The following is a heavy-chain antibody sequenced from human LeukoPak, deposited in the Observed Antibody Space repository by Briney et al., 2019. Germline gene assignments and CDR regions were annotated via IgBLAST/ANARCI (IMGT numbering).Heavy chain of an antibody. D-gene: IGHD6-13*01. CDR2: TYYRSTWYN. CDR3: ARGNKLHSSSWTAMYNWFDP. CDR1: GDSVSSNSVT. Sequence: SQTLSLTCAISGDSVSSNSVTWNWIRQSPSRGLEWLGRTYYRSTWYNDYAVSVRGRITVNPDTSKNQFSLHLNSVTAADTAVYYCARGNKLHSSSWTAMYNWFDPWGQGTLVTVSS. J-gene: IGHJ5*02. V-gene: IGHV6-1*01.